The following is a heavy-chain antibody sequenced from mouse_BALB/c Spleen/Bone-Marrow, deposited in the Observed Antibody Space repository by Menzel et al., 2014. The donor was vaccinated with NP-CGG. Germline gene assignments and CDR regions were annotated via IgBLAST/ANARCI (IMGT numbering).Heavy chain of an antibody. Sequence: VQLVESGAELVKPGASVKLSCKASGYTFTSYWMHWVKQRPGQGLEWIGEINPSNGRTNYNEKFKSKATLTVDKSSSTAYMQRSILTSEDSAVYYCARGSFDYWGQGTTLTVSS. CDR3: ARGSFDY. CDR2: INPSNGRT. CDR1: GYTFTSYW. V-gene: IGHV1S81*02. J-gene: IGHJ2*01.